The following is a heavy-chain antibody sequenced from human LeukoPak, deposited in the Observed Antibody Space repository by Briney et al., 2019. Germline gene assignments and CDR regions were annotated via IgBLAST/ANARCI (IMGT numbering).Heavy chain of an antibody. Sequence: ASVKVSCKASGYTFTNYDVNWVRQAPGQGLEWLGWMQPNNGNTGYALKFQGRVTFTRSSSITTAYMELSSLRSQDTAVYYCARDCNTRWVAAAGPDAFDIWGQGTMVTVSS. V-gene: IGHV1-8*03. CDR1: GYTFTNYD. CDR2: MQPNNGNT. CDR3: ARDCNTRWVAAAGPDAFDI. J-gene: IGHJ3*02. D-gene: IGHD6-13*01.